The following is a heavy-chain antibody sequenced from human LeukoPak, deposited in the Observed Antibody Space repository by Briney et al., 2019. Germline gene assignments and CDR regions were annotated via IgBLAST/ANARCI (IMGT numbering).Heavy chain of an antibody. V-gene: IGHV3-23*01. D-gene: IGHD4-17*01. CDR3: ARGEGYGDYPIDY. CDR2: IGASGDNT. Sequence: TGGSLRLSCAASEFTFTAYAMSWVRQAPGKGLEWVSTIGASGDNTNYADSVKGRFTISRDNSKNTLDLQMNSLRAEDTALYYCARGEGYGDYPIDYWGQGNLVTVSS. J-gene: IGHJ4*02. CDR1: EFTFTAYA.